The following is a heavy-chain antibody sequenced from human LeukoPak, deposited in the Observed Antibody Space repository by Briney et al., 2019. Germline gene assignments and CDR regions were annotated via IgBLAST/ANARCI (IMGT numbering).Heavy chain of an antibody. V-gene: IGHV3-23*01. D-gene: IGHD6-13*01. Sequence: GGSLRLSCAASGFTFSNYAMSWVRQAPGKGLEWLSAISGIGGSTYYADSVTGRFTISRDNSNNTLDLQMNGLRADDTAVYYCTKAARIAGPSYYYYGMDVWGKGTTVTVST. CDR2: ISGIGGST. CDR3: TKAARIAGPSYYYYGMDV. J-gene: IGHJ6*04. CDR1: GFTFSNYA.